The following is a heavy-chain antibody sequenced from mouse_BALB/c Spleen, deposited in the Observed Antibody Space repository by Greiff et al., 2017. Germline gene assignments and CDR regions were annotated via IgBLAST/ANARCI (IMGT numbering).Heavy chain of an antibody. CDR2: ISYSGST. Sequence: VQLQQSGPGLVKPSQSLSLTCTVTGYSITSDYAWNWIRQFPGNKLEWMGYISYSGSTSYNPSLKSRISITRDTSKNQFFLQLNSVTTEDTATYYCASYYGSSPFDYWGQGTTLTVSS. J-gene: IGHJ2*01. D-gene: IGHD1-1*01. CDR3: ASYYGSSPFDY. CDR1: GYSITSDYA. V-gene: IGHV3-2*02.